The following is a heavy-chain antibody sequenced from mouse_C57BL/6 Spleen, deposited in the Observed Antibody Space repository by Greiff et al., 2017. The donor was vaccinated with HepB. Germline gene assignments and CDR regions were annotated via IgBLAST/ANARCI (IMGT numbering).Heavy chain of an antibody. CDR1: GYSFTGYF. CDR2: INPYNGDT. V-gene: IGHV1-20*01. Sequence: EVQLQQSGPELVKPGDSVKISCKASGYSFTGYFMNWVMQSHGKSLEWIGRINPYNGDTFYNQKFKGKATLTVDKSSSTANMEFRSLTSEDSAVYYCARSIYYDYDVRGYYAMDYWGQGTSVTVSS. CDR3: ARSIYYDYDVRGYYAMDY. J-gene: IGHJ4*01. D-gene: IGHD2-4*01.